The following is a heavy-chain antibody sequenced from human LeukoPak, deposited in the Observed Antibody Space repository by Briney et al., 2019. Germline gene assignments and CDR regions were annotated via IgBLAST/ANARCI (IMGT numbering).Heavy chain of an antibody. CDR3: ASVTTVTTRGHGTFDI. CDR2: IMPIFGTA. CDR1: GDTFSKSA. D-gene: IGHD4-17*01. Sequence: ASVKVSCKASGDTFSKSAITWVRQAPGQGLEWMGGIMPIFGTANYAQNFQGRVTITADESTSTAYMELSSLRSEDTAVYYCASVTTVTTRGHGTFDIWGQGTMVTVSS. V-gene: IGHV1-69*13. J-gene: IGHJ3*02.